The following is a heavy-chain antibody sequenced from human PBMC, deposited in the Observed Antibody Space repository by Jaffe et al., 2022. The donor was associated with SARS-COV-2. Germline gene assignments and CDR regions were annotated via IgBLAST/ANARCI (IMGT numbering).Heavy chain of an antibody. D-gene: IGHD3-22*01. J-gene: IGHJ4*02. V-gene: IGHV3-53*01. CDR3: ARDFEDYDGSAGEV. Sequence: EVHLVESGGGLIHPGGSLRLSCAASGFTVSANYMSWVRQAPGKGLEWVSVIYSGGSTNYADSVKGRFTISRDNSKNTLYLQMNTLRAEDTAVYYCARDFEDYDGSAGEVWGQGTLVTVSS. CDR1: GFTVSANY. CDR2: IYSGGST.